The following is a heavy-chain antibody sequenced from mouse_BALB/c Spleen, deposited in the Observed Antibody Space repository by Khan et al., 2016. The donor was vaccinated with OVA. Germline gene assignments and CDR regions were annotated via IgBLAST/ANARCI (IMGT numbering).Heavy chain of an antibody. V-gene: IGHV5-17*02. Sequence: EVELVESGGGLVQSGGSRKLSCAASGFTFTSYGMHWIRQAPEKGLEWVAYISSDSSTIYYADTVKGRFTISRENPKNTLFLQMTSLRSGDTAMYFCATSYFSGYYFDYWGEGTTLTVSS. J-gene: IGHJ2*01. D-gene: IGHD1-1*01. CDR2: ISSDSSTI. CDR3: ATSYFSGYYFDY. CDR1: GFTFTSYG.